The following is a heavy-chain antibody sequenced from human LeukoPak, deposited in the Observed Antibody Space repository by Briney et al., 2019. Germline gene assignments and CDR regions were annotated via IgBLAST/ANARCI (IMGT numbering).Heavy chain of an antibody. CDR2: ISSSSSTI. J-gene: IGHJ4*02. D-gene: IGHD6-13*01. Sequence: GGSLRLSCAASVFTFSSYSMNWVRQAPGKGLEWVSYISSSSSTIYYEDSVKGRFTISRDNAKNSLYLQMNSLRAEDTAVYYCARDVSSSRVGSPFDYWGRGTLVTVSS. CDR3: ARDVSSSRVGSPFDY. CDR1: VFTFSSYS. V-gene: IGHV3-48*01.